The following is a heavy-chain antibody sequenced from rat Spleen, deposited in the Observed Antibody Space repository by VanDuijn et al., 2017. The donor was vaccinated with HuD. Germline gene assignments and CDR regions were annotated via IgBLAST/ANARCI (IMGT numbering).Heavy chain of an antibody. Sequence: EVQLKESGPGLVQPSQTLSLTCTVSGFSLTDYSVHWVRQPPGKGLEWLGVKWSGGSTACNSALKSRLGISRDTSKSQVFLKMNSLQTDDTAIYFCTRSYGGYTQHWFAYWGQGTLVSVPS. D-gene: IGHD1-11*01. CDR2: KWSGGST. J-gene: IGHJ3*01. V-gene: IGHV2S63*01. CDR1: GFSLTDYS. CDR3: TRSYGGYTQHWFAY.